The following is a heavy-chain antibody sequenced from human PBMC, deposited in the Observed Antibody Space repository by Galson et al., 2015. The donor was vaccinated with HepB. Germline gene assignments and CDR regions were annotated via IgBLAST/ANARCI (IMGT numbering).Heavy chain of an antibody. CDR1: GFTFSSYA. D-gene: IGHD4-17*01. CDR2: ISGSGGST. V-gene: IGHV3-23*01. J-gene: IGHJ6*02. Sequence: SLRLSCAASGFTFSSYAMSWVRQAPGKGLEWVSAISGSGGSTYYADSVKGRFTISRDNSKNTLYLQMNSLRAEDTAVYYCAKTLTVTNYYYYGMDVWGQGTTVTVSS. CDR3: AKTLTVTNYYYYGMDV.